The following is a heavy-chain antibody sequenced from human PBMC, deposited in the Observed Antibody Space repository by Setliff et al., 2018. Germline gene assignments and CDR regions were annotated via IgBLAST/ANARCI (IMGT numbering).Heavy chain of an antibody. V-gene: IGHV1-69*10. CDR1: GGTFSSYA. Sequence: VASVKVSCKASGGTFSSYAISWVRQAPGQGLEWMGGIIPILGIANYAQKFQGRVTITADKSTSTAYMELSSLRSEDTAVYYCARNGDSSGYSYDAFDIWGQGTMVTVSS. J-gene: IGHJ3*02. D-gene: IGHD3-22*01. CDR3: ARNGDSSGYSYDAFDI. CDR2: IIPILGIA.